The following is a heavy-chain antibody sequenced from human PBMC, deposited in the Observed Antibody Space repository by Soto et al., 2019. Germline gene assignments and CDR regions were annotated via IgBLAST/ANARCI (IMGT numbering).Heavy chain of an antibody. CDR1: GFTFSNYW. J-gene: IGHJ4*02. D-gene: IGHD6-19*01. Sequence: PGGSLRLSCAASGFTFSNYWMSWVRQTPGKGLEWVANIKQDGSEKYYVDSVKGRFTISRDNAKNSLYLQTNSLRAEDTAVYYCARVQWLDDYWGQGTLVTVSS. CDR3: ARVQWLDDY. V-gene: IGHV3-7*03. CDR2: IKQDGSEK.